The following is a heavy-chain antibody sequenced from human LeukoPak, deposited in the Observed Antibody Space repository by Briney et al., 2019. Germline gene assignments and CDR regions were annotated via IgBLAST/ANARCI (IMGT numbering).Heavy chain of an antibody. D-gene: IGHD3-22*01. CDR3: AKDYYDDTSGYFDY. Sequence: GGSLRLSCAASGFTFSSNAMSWVCQAPGKGLEWVSAISGSGVNTYYADSVKGRFTISRDNSKNTLYLQMNSLRAEDTAVYYCAKDYYDDTSGYFDYWGQGTLVTVSS. CDR1: GFTFSSNA. CDR2: ISGSGVNT. V-gene: IGHV3-23*01. J-gene: IGHJ4*02.